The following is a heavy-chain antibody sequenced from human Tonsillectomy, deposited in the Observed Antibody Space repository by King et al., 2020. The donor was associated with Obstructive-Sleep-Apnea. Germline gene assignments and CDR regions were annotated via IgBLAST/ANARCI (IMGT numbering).Heavy chain of an antibody. CDR3: AREYWGPDY. CDR2: IKQDGSVK. V-gene: IGHV3-7*01. D-gene: IGHD3-16*01. J-gene: IGHJ4*02. Sequence: VQLVESGGGLVQPGGSVRLSCGASGFTFSSDWMTWVRQAPGKGLEGVANIKQDGSVKNYEDSVKGRFTISRDNAKKSVVLQMNSLTAEDTAVYYCAREYWGPDYWGQGTLVTVSS. CDR1: GFTFSSDW.